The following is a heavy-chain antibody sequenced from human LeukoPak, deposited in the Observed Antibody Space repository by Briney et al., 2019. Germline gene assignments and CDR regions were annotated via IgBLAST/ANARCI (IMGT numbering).Heavy chain of an antibody. V-gene: IGHV3-7*03. CDR1: GFTFSDYW. J-gene: IGHJ4*02. CDR2: INQSGRDK. D-gene: IGHD2-15*01. CDR3: AREYCSGGTCYAPGY. Sequence: GESLRLSCAASGFTFSDYWMTWVRQTPGKPLEWMATINQSGRDKYYVPSVEGRFTLSRDNAKNSLYLQMNNLRAGDTAIYYCAREYCSGGTCYAPGYWGQGTLVTVSS.